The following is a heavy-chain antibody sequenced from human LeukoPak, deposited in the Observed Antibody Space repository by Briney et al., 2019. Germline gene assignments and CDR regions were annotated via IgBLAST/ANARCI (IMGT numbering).Heavy chain of an antibody. CDR1: GDTFSSYA. D-gene: IGHD4-17*01. V-gene: IGHV1-69*05. Sequence: ASVKVSCKASGDTFSSYAISWVRQAPGQRLEWMGRIIPIFGTANYTQKFQGRVTITTDESTSTAYMELRRLRSEDTAVYVCARGTPTVTTSRFDPWGQGTLVTVSS. CDR2: IIPIFGTA. J-gene: IGHJ5*02. CDR3: ARGTPTVTTSRFDP.